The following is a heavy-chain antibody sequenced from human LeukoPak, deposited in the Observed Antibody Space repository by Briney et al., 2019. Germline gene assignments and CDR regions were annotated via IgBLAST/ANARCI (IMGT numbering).Heavy chain of an antibody. V-gene: IGHV3-30-3*01. CDR1: GFTFNKYA. CDR3: ARGKTATTSLNY. J-gene: IGHJ4*02. CDR2: ISYDGNST. D-gene: IGHD1-14*01. Sequence: GGSLRLSRAASGFTFNKYAIHWVRQAPGKGLEWVSVISYDGNSTYYADSVRGRFTISRDNSKNSLYLQVNSLRPEDTAVYYCARGKTATTSLNYWGQGTLATVSS.